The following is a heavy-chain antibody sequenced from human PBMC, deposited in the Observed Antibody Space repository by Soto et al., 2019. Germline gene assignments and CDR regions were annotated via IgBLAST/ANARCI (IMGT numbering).Heavy chain of an antibody. V-gene: IGHV3-30*18. CDR1: GFSFSDYA. J-gene: IGHJ4*02. CDR3: AKPDDYVWGSYRPQERYHFDY. Sequence: QVQLVESGGGVVQPGRSLRLSCAASGFSFSDYAMHWVRQAPGKGLEWVAAILSDGSKKYYGDSARGRFTISRDKSKNTLDLQMNSLRAEDTAVYYCAKPDDYVWGSYRPQERYHFDYWGQGTLVTVSA. D-gene: IGHD3-16*02. CDR2: ILSDGSKK.